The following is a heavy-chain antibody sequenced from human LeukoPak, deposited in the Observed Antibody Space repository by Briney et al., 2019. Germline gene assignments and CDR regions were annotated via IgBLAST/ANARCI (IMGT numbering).Heavy chain of an antibody. CDR2: LSGSGGNT. J-gene: IGHJ4*02. CDR1: GFTFSTYA. V-gene: IGHV3-23*01. Sequence: GGSLRLSCAASGFTFSTYAMSWVRQAPGGGLEWVSSLSGSGGNTNYADSVKGRFTISRDNSKNTLYLQMNSLRAEDTAIYYCARDIVVVPAAPHGSSDFDYWGQGTLVTVSS. CDR3: ARDIVVVPAAPHGSSDFDY. D-gene: IGHD2-2*01.